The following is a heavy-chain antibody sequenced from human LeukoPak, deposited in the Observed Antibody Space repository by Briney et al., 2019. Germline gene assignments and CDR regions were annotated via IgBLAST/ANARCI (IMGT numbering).Heavy chain of an antibody. V-gene: IGHV4-59*11. Sequence: PSETLSLTCSVSGDSISFHFWSWIRQPPGKGLEWIGHTYYGGSTDYNPSLASRVTVSADTSKNQFSLKLSSVTAADTAVCYCATLGRAAGNAFDIWGQGTVVIVSS. CDR2: TYYGGST. D-gene: IGHD1-26*01. J-gene: IGHJ3*02. CDR3: ATLGRAAGNAFDI. CDR1: GDSISFHF.